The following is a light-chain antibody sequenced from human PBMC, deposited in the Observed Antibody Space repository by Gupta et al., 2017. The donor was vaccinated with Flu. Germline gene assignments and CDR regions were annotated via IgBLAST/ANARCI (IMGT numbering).Light chain of an antibody. V-gene: IGKV1-5*03. CDR3: QHESSYSWT. CDR2: KAS. CDR1: QSVNSW. J-gene: IGKJ1*01. Sequence: PSTLSASVGDTVTITCRASQSVNSWLAWYQQKPGKAPNLLIYKASRLESGVPSRFSGSGSGAEFTLTISSLQPDDFATYYGQHESSYSWTFGQGTKVEIK.